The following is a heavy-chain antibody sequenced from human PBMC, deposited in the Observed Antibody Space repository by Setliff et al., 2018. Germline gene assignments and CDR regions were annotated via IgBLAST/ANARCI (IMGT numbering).Heavy chain of an antibody. D-gene: IGHD2-15*01. CDR2: IFPMFGTP. J-gene: IGHJ5*02. CDR1: GASFSNYA. Sequence: SVKVSCKASGASFSNYAISWVRQAPGQGLEWMGGIFPMFGTPAYTQKFQDRVTITTDESTSTAYMELNSLTSEDTAVYYCARSPAVLGIVYLDPWGQGTLVTVSS. V-gene: IGHV1-69*05. CDR3: ARSPAVLGIVYLDP.